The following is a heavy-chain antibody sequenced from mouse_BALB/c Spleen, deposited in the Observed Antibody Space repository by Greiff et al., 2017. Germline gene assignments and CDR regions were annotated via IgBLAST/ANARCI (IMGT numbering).Heavy chain of an antibody. Sequence: VQLQQSGAELVRPGASVTLSCKASGYTFTSYWMHWVKQRPGQGLEWIGYINPSTGYTEYNQKFKDKATLTADKSSSTAYMQLSSLTSEDSAVYYCARDYYGSSYYFDYWGQGTTLTVSS. CDR2: INPSTGYT. CDR3: ARDYYGSSYYFDY. D-gene: IGHD1-1*01. CDR1: GYTFTSYW. J-gene: IGHJ2*01. V-gene: IGHV1-7*01.